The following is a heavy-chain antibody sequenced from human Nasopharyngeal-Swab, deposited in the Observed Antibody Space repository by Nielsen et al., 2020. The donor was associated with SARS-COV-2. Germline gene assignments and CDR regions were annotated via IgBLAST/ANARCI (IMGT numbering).Heavy chain of an antibody. J-gene: IGHJ6*02. V-gene: IGHV1-18*01. CDR1: GYTFTSYG. D-gene: IGHD2-21*02. Sequence: ASVKVSCKASGYTFTSYGISWVRQAPGQGLEWMGWISAYNGNTNYAQKLQGRVTMTTDTSTSTAYMELRSLRSDDTAAYYCARLYCGGDCSYYYYYGMDVWGQGTTVTVSS. CDR3: ARLYCGGDCSYYYYYGMDV. CDR2: ISAYNGNT.